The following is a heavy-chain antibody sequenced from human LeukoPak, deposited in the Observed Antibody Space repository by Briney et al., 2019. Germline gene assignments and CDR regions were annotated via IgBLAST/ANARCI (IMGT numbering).Heavy chain of an antibody. J-gene: IGHJ5*02. D-gene: IGHD6-13*01. CDR2: ISSSGSTI. V-gene: IGHV3-48*03. CDR3: ARGEGYSSSWYIIENWFDP. Sequence: PGGSLRLSCAASGFTFSSYEMNWVRQAPGKGLEWVSYISSSGSTIYYADSVKGRFTISRDNAKNSLYLQMNSLRAEDTAVYYCARGEGYSSSWYIIENWFDPWGQGTLVTVSS. CDR1: GFTFSSYE.